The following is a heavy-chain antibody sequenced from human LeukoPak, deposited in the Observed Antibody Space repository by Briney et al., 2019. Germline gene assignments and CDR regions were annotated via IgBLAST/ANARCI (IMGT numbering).Heavy chain of an antibody. CDR3: AGDIRVVGATYYFDQ. CDR1: GGSITSYY. V-gene: IGHV4-59*01. J-gene: IGHJ4*02. D-gene: IGHD1-26*01. CDR2: MHYSGGA. Sequence: PSETLSLTCTVSGGSITSYYWSWVRQPRGKGLEWVGYMHYSGGATYYPSLKSRVAMSIDASKNHFSLKLSSVTAADTAVYYCAGDIRVVGATYYFDQWGQGTLVTVSS.